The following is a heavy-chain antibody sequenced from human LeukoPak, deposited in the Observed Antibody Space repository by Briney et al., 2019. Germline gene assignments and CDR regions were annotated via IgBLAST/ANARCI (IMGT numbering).Heavy chain of an antibody. CDR3: ARDRAVAAAGTGLLGY. CDR2: IKQDGSEK. V-gene: IGHV3-7*01. D-gene: IGHD6-13*01. J-gene: IGHJ4*02. Sequence: GGSLRLSCAASGFTFSSYCMSWVRQAPGKGLEWVANIKQDGSEKYYMDSVKGRFTISRDNAKNSLYLQMNSLRAEDTAVYYCARDRAVAAAGTGLLGYWGQGTLVTVSS. CDR1: GFTFSSYC.